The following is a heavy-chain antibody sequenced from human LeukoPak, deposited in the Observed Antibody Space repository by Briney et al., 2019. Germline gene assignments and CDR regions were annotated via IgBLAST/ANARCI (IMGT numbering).Heavy chain of an antibody. V-gene: IGHV4-59*01. CDR1: GGSISSYY. CDR3: ARDVTMVRGVIKGWFDP. J-gene: IGHJ5*02. CDR2: IYYSGST. D-gene: IGHD3-10*01. Sequence: KPSETLSLTCTVSGGSISSYYWSWIRQPPGKGLEWIGYIYYSGSTNYNPSLKSRVTISVDTSKNQFSLKLSSVTAADTAVYYCARDVTMVRGVIKGWFDPWGQGTLVTVSS.